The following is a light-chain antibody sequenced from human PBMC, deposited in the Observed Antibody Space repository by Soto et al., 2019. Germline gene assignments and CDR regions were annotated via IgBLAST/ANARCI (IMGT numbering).Light chain of an antibody. V-gene: IGKV1-9*01. CDR2: AAS. CDR1: QGLSSD. J-gene: IGKJ5*01. CDR3: QQLNSYPIT. Sequence: DIPLTQSPSFLSASVGDRVTITCRASQGLSSDLAWYQQKPGKAPKLLIYAASTLQSGVPSRFSGSGSGSEFTLTISSLQPEDFATYYGQQLNSYPITFGQGTRLEIK.